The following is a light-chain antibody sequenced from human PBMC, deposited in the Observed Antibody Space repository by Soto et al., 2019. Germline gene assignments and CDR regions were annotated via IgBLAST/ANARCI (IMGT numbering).Light chain of an antibody. J-gene: IGLJ3*02. V-gene: IGLV3-21*04. Sequence: SYELTQPPSVSVAPGKTARITCGGNNIESKSVHWYQQKPGQAPVLVIYYDSDRPSGIPERFSGSNSGNTATLTISRVEAGDEADYYCQVWDSSSDDPNWVFGGGTKLTVL. CDR2: YDS. CDR3: QVWDSSSDDPNWV. CDR1: NIESKS.